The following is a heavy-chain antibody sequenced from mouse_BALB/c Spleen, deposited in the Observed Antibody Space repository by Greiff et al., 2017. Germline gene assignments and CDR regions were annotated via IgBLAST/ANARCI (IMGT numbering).Heavy chain of an antibody. Sequence: VQLQQSGAELVKPGASVKLSCKASGYTFTSYYMYWVKQRPGQGLEWIGEINPSNGGTNFNEKFKGKATLTSDKSSSTAYMELSSLTSEDSAVYYCATTTVVGRYAMDYWGQGTSVTVSS. V-gene: IGHV1-53*01. D-gene: IGHD1-1*01. CDR1: GYTFTSYY. CDR3: ATTTVVGRYAMDY. CDR2: INPSNGGT. J-gene: IGHJ4*01.